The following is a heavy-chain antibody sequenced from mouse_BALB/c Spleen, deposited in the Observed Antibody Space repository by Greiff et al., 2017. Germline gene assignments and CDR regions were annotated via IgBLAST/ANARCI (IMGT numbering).Heavy chain of an antibody. CDR2: IYPGDGDT. CDR3: ARRIYYGSSERYAMDY. Sequence: VKLMESGAELVRPGSSVKISCKASGYAFSSYWMNWVKQRPGQGLEWIGQIYPGDGDTNYNGKFKGKATLTADKSSSTAYMQLSSLTSEDSAVYFCARRIYYGSSERYAMDYWGQGTSVTVSS. D-gene: IGHD1-1*01. V-gene: IGHV1-80*01. CDR1: GYAFSSYW. J-gene: IGHJ4*01.